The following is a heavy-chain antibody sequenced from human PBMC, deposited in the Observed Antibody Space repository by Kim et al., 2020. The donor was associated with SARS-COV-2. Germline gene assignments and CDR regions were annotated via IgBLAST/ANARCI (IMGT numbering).Heavy chain of an antibody. CDR3: ARGSLKMVVRGASYGMDV. V-gene: IGHV3-21*01. D-gene: IGHD3-10*01. J-gene: IGHJ6*02. CDR1: GFTFSSYS. CDR2: ISSSSSYI. Sequence: GGSLRLSCAASGFTFSSYSMNWVRQAPGKGLEWVSSISSSSSYIYYADSVKGRFTISRDNAKNSLYLQMNSLRAEDTAVYYCARGSLKMVVRGASYGMDVWGQGTTVTVSS.